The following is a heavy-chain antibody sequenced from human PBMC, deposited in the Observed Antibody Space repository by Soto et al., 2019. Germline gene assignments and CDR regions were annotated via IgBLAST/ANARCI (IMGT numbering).Heavy chain of an antibody. V-gene: IGHV4-30-4*01. CDR2: ISYSGSA. Sequence: PSETLSLTCTVSGGSISSGDYYWSWIRQPPGKGLEWIGYISYSGSAYYDLSLKSRFTISIDTSKKQFSLNLRSVTAADTAVYYCARDGWQMVRGVSISGGMDVWGQGTKVTVSS. CDR3: ARDGWQMVRGVSISGGMDV. CDR1: GGSISSGDYY. J-gene: IGHJ6*02. D-gene: IGHD3-10*01.